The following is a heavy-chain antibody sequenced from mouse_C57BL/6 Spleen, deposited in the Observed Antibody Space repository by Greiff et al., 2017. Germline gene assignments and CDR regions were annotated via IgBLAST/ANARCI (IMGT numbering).Heavy chain of an antibody. J-gene: IGHJ1*03. D-gene: IGHD2-12*01. Sequence: QVQLKESGAELVKPGASVKISCKASGYAFSSYWMNWVKQRPGKGLEWIGQIYPGDGDTNYNGKFKGKATLTADKSSSTAYMQLSSLTSEDSAVYFCARYYSHWYFDVWGTGTTVTVSS. CDR3: ARYYSHWYFDV. CDR2: IYPGDGDT. V-gene: IGHV1-80*01. CDR1: GYAFSSYW.